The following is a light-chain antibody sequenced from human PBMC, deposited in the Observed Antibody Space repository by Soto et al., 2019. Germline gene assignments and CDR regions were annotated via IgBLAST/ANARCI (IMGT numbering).Light chain of an antibody. CDR3: HQRNK. Sequence: IVMTQSPATLSVSPGESATLSCRASQNIYYNVAWYQHRPGQAPRLLIYRASTRATGVPARFSGSRSGTDFTLTISSLEPEDFGVYFCHQRNKFGQGTRLEIK. CDR2: RAS. CDR1: QNIYYN. J-gene: IGKJ5*01. V-gene: IGKV3-15*01.